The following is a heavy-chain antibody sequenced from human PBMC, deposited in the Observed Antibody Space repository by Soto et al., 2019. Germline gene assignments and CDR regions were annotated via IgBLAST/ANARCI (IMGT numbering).Heavy chain of an antibody. Sequence: ASVKVSCKASGYTFTGYYMHWVRQAPGQGLEWMGWINSNSGGTNYAQKFQGRVTMTRDTSISTAYMELSRLRSYDTAVYYCARVTVAYYDFWSGPQAWFDPWGQGTLATVSS. V-gene: IGHV1-2*02. D-gene: IGHD3-3*01. CDR3: ARVTVAYYDFWSGPQAWFDP. J-gene: IGHJ5*02. CDR2: INSNSGGT. CDR1: GYTFTGYY.